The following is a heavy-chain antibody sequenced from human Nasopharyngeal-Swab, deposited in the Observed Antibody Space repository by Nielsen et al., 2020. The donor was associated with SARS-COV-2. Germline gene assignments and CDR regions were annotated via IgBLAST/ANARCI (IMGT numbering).Heavy chain of an antibody. CDR3: ARGYKCGNY. Sequence: GESLKISCAASGFSFSSYGMHWVRQAPGKGLEWVSFIYSDGSTSYTDSVKGRFTISRDNSKNTLYLQMNSLRAEDTAVYYCARGYKCGNYWGQGTLVTVSS. V-gene: IGHV3-53*01. CDR2: IYSDGST. J-gene: IGHJ4*02. CDR1: GFSFSSYG. D-gene: IGHD5-18*01.